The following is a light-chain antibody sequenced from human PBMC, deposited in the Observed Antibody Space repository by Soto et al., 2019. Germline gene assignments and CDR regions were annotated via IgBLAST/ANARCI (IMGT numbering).Light chain of an antibody. CDR2: AAS. V-gene: IGKV1-39*01. Sequence: DIQMTQSPSSLSASVGDRVTITCRSSQSIDNYLNWYQQKPGEAPKFLIYAASTLQRGVPPRFSGSGSGTDFTLTISSLQPEDFATYFCQQSYSRPYPFGQGTKVEIK. CDR3: QQSYSRPYP. CDR1: QSIDNY. J-gene: IGKJ2*01.